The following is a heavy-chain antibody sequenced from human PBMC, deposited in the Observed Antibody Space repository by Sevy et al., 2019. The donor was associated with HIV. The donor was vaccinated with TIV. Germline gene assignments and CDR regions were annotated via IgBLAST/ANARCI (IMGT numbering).Heavy chain of an antibody. D-gene: IGHD3-22*01. CDR1: GFTFGDYA. CDR3: ARGYYYDSSGYSDY. V-gene: IGHV3-49*03. CDR2: IRSKDYGGAT. J-gene: IGHJ4*02. Sequence: YLRLSCTGSGFTFGDYAMSWFRQAPGMGLERVGFIRSKDYGGATEYAASVIGRFTISRADSKSIADLQMNSLKTEDTAVYYCARGYYYDSSGYSDYWGQGTLVTVSS.